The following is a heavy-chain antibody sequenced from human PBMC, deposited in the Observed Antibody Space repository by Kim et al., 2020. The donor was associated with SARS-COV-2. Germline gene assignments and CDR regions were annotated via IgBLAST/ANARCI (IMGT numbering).Heavy chain of an antibody. D-gene: IGHD6-13*01. CDR2: IYYSGST. J-gene: IGHJ4*02. V-gene: IGHV4-39*01. CDR3: ARPGIAAGGII. Sequence: SETLSLTCTVSGGSISSSSYYWGWIRQPPGKGLEWIGSIYYSGSTYYNPSLKSRVTISVDTSKNQFSLKLSSVTAADTAVYYCARPGIAAGGIIWGQGTLVTVSS. CDR1: GGSISSSSYY.